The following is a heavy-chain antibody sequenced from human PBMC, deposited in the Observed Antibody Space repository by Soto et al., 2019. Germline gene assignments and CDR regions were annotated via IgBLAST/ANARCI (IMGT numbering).Heavy chain of an antibody. V-gene: IGHV4-39*01. Sequence: SETLSLTCTVSADSSTISNSYWGWLRQPPGKGLQWIGSSSYNGGTFYNPSLKGRVAISVDTSKKQSSLQVTSVTAADTAVYYCVRNRIEVVWRGFDFWGQGIAVTVYS. D-gene: IGHD3-22*01. J-gene: IGHJ4*02. CDR1: ADSSTISNSY. CDR3: VRNRIEVVWRGFDF. CDR2: SSYNGGT.